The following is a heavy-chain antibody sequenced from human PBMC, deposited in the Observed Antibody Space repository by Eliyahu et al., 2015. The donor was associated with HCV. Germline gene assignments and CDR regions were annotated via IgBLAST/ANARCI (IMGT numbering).Heavy chain of an antibody. D-gene: IGHD5-18*01. CDR2: INWNGGST. J-gene: IGHJ6*02. CDR1: GFTFDDYG. CDR3: ATGPLYSYGSIGSYYYGMDV. Sequence: EVQLVESGGGVVRPGGSLRLSCAASGFTFDDYGMXWVRQAPGKGLGWVSGINWNGGSTGYADSVKGRFTISRDNAKNSLYLQMNSLRAEDTALYHCATGPLYSYGSIGSYYYGMDVWGQGTTVTVSS. V-gene: IGHV3-20*01.